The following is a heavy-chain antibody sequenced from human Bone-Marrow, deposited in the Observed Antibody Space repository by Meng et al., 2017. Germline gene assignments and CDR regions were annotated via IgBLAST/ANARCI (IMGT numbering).Heavy chain of an antibody. CDR2: ISAYNGNT. D-gene: IGHD1-26*01. Sequence: QGQVEQAGAEVKKPGASVTVSCKASGYTVTSYGISWVRQAPGQGLEWMGWISAYNGNTNYAQKLQGRVTMTTDTSTSTAYMELRSLRSDDTAVYYCVKEWELGSFDYWGQGTLVTVSS. CDR3: VKEWELGSFDY. J-gene: IGHJ4*02. V-gene: IGHV1-18*01. CDR1: GYTVTSYG.